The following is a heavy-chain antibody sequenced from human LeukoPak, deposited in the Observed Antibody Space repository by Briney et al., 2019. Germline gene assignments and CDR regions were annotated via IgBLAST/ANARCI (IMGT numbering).Heavy chain of an antibody. CDR1: GYTFTGYY. CDR3: ARDRKVASHYYYYYMDV. CDR2: INPNSGGT. V-gene: IGHV1-2*06. Sequence: ASVKVSCKASGYTFTGYYMHWVRQAPGQGLEWMGRINPNSGGTNYAQKFQGRVTMTRDTSISTAYMELSRLRSDDTAVYYCARDRKVASHYYYYYMDVWGKGTTVTVSS. J-gene: IGHJ6*03. D-gene: IGHD2-21*01.